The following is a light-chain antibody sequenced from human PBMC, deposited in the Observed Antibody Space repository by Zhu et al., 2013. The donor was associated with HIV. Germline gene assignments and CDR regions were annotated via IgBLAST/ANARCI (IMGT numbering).Light chain of an antibody. CDR1: QSVSSY. V-gene: IGKV3-20*01. Sequence: EIVLTQSPATLSLSPGEGATLSCRASQSVSSYLAWYQQKPGQAPRLLIYDASNRATGIPARFSGSGPGTDFTLTISRLEPEDFAVYYCQQYGSSPLITFGQGTRLEIK. J-gene: IGKJ5*01. CDR3: QQYGSSPLIT. CDR2: DAS.